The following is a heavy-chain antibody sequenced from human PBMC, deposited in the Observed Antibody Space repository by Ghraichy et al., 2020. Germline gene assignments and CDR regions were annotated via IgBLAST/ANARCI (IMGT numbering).Heavy chain of an antibody. CDR1: GFMFSDHY. Sequence: GESLNISCAASGFMFSDHYIHWVRQAPGKGLEWIGRTRNKANGYITDYAASVKGRFTISRDDSQNSVYLQLNSLKTEDTAVYYCASIRASIDYWGQGTLVTVSS. V-gene: IGHV3-72*01. CDR3: ASIRASIDY. J-gene: IGHJ4*02. CDR2: TRNKANGYIT.